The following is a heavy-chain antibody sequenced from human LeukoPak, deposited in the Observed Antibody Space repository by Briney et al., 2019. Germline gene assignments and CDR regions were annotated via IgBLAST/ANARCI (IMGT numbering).Heavy chain of an antibody. D-gene: IGHD3-10*01. CDR2: IYYSGST. J-gene: IGHJ6*02. V-gene: IGHV4-59*01. CDR3: AREEITMVRGVPFYYGMDV. CDR1: GGSISSYY. Sequence: SGTLSLTCTVSGGSISSYYWSWIRQPPGKGLEWIGYIYYSGSTNYNPSLKSRVTISVDTSKNQFSLKLSSVTAADTAVYYCAREEITMVRGVPFYYGMDVWGQGTTVTVSS.